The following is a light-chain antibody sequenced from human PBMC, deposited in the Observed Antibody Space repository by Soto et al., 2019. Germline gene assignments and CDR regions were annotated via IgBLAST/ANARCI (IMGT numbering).Light chain of an antibody. J-gene: IGLJ1*01. V-gene: IGLV2-14*01. CDR2: DVS. CDR1: SSDVGGYNF. CDR3: SSYTSSNTYV. Sequence: QSALTQPGSVSGSPGQSITISCTGTSSDVGGYNFVSWYQQHPGKAPKPLIYDVSNRPSGVSNRFSGSKSGNTASLTISGLQAEDGADYYCSSYTSSNTYVFGTGTKVTVL.